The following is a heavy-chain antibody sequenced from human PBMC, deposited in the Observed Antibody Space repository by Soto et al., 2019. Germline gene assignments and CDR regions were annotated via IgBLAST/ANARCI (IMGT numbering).Heavy chain of an antibody. V-gene: IGHV4-59*02. J-gene: IGHJ5*02. Sequence: QMQLQASGPGLVKPSETLSLTCNVSGASVSHGYWSWIRQPPGKGLEWIGFMYFGGSFNYNPSLPSRATISLETSKNQFSMKLTSVTASDTAVYYWARSYYDSTGFAVDPWGQGTLVTVSS. CDR2: MYFGGSF. CDR3: ARSYYDSTGFAVDP. CDR1: GASVSHGY. D-gene: IGHD3-22*01.